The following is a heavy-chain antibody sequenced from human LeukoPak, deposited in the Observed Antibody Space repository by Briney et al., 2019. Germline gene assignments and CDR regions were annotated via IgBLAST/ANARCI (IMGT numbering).Heavy chain of an antibody. D-gene: IGHD3-10*01. Sequence: KAGGSLRLSCAASGLTLRLFSMNWVRQAPGKGLEWVSSISSSSSYIYYADSVKGRFTISRDNAKNSLYLQMNSLRAEDTAVYYCARVPFTMVRGVIGDYWGQGTLVTVSS. V-gene: IGHV3-21*01. CDR1: GLTLRLFS. CDR3: ARVPFTMVRGVIGDY. CDR2: ISSSSSYI. J-gene: IGHJ4*02.